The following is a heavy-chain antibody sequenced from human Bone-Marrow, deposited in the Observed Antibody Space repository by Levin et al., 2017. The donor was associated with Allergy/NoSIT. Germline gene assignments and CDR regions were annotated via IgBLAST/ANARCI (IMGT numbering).Heavy chain of an antibody. J-gene: IGHJ6*03. V-gene: IGHV4-34*01. CDR2: INHSGST. CDR3: ARQSGVTTLTYYYYMDV. D-gene: IGHD4-17*01. Sequence: SQTLSLTCAVYGGSFSGSYWSWIRQPPGKGLEWIGEINHSGSTNYNPSLKSRVTISVDTSKNQFSLKLSSVTAADTAVYYCARQSGVTTLTYYYYMDVWGKGTTVTVSS. CDR1: GGSFSGSY.